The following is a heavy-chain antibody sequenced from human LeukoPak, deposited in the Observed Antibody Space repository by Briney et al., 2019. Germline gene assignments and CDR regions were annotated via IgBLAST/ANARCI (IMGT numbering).Heavy chain of an antibody. J-gene: IGHJ5*02. Sequence: GGSLRLSCAASGFTFDDYAMHWVRQAPGKGLEGVAGISWNSGSIGYADSVKGRFTIYRDNAKNSLYLQMNSLRAEDTALYYCAKDQYYGDYAGWFDPWGQGTLVTVSS. CDR2: ISWNSGSI. CDR1: GFTFDDYA. V-gene: IGHV3-9*01. D-gene: IGHD4-17*01. CDR3: AKDQYYGDYAGWFDP.